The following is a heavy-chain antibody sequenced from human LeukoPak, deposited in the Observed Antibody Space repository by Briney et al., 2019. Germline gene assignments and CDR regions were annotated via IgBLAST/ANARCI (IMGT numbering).Heavy chain of an antibody. D-gene: IGHD1-14*01. Sequence: PSETLSLTCTVSGGSISSYYWSWIRQPPGKGLEGMGYIYYSGSTNSNPSLKSRVTISADTSKNQVSLKLSSVTAADTAVYYCARHTELGGDFDYWGQGTLVTVSS. V-gene: IGHV4-59*08. J-gene: IGHJ4*02. CDR1: GGSISSYY. CDR2: IYYSGST. CDR3: ARHTELGGDFDY.